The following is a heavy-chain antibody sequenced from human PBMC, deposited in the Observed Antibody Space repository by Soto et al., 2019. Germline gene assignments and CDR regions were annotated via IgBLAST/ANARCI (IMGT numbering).Heavy chain of an antibody. J-gene: IGHJ3*02. CDR3: ARGINSAIAI. V-gene: IGHV6-1*01. Sequence: QVQLQQSRPGLVKPSQTLSLTCVISGDSVSSNNVALNWIRQSPPRGLEWLGTTYYSSNWYNNYAVYVKSRTTIIADTSKNEFSLQLASVSAEDAAGYDCARGINSAIAIWCQGTVATVS. D-gene: IGHD1-1*01. CDR1: GDSVSSNNVA. CDR2: TYYSSNWYN.